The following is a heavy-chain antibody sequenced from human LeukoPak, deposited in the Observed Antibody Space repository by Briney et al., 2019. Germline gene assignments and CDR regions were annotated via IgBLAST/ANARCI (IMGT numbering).Heavy chain of an antibody. V-gene: IGHV3-72*01. D-gene: IGHD2/OR15-2a*01. CDR3: AKTLYVSGRYYFDY. CDR1: GFTLSDHY. J-gene: IGHJ4*02. Sequence: PGGSLRLSCAASGFTLSDHYMDWVRQAPGKGLEWVGRTRNKASSYTTEYAASVKGRFTISRDDSKSSLSLQMDSLKIEDTAVYYCAKTLYVSGRYYFDYWGQGALVTVSS. CDR2: TRNKASSYTT.